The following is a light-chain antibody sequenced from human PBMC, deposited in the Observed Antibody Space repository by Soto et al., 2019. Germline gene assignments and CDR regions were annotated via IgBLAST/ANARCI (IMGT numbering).Light chain of an antibody. CDR2: GSS. V-gene: IGKV3-20*01. Sequence: EIVMPQSPGPLSLSPGERATLSCRASQSVGSNYLAWYQQKPGQAPRLLIYGSSSRATGIPDRFSGSGSGTDFTLTISRLEPEDFAVYYCQQYGSSPRTFGQGTKVEVK. CDR1: QSVGSNY. J-gene: IGKJ1*01. CDR3: QQYGSSPRT.